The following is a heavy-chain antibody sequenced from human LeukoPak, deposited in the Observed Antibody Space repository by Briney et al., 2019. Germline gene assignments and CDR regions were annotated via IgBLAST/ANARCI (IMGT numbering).Heavy chain of an antibody. Sequence: GGSLKLSCAGSGFTFGGYGMHWFRQTPGKGLEWVAVIAYDGSRAFYADSVKGRFTISRDNSKNTMSVQMDDPRAEDTAVYYCTRYNNDHFDYWGQGTLVTVSS. CDR2: IAYDGSRA. CDR3: TRYNNDHFDY. J-gene: IGHJ4*02. D-gene: IGHD1-14*01. CDR1: GFTFGGYG. V-gene: IGHV3-33*01.